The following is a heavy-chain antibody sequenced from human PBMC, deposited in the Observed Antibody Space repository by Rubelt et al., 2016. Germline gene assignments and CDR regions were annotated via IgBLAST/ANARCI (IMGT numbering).Heavy chain of an antibody. CDR1: GGSFSAYY. V-gene: IGHV4-34*02. J-gene: IGHJ4*02. CDR3: ARVSTVTTDYFDH. D-gene: IGHD4-17*01. CDR2: INHSGST. Sequence: QVQLQQWGAGLLKPSETLSLTCAVYGGSFSAYYWSWIRQSPGKGLEWIGEINHSGSTNYNPSPKVRVPISIDTSKNQFSLKLSSVTAADTAVYYCARVSTVTTDYFDHWGQGTLVTVSS.